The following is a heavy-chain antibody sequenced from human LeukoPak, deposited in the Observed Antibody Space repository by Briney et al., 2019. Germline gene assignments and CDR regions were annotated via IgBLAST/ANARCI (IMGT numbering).Heavy chain of an antibody. Sequence: GGALRLSCAASGFTFSIYSMNWGREAPGKGGEWGSYISSSSTIYYADSVKGRFTISRDNAKNSLYLQMNSLRAEDTAVYYCARDPRSNWYFDYWGQGTLVTVSS. CDR3: ARDPRSNWYFDY. J-gene: IGHJ4*02. D-gene: IGHD1-20*01. CDR1: GFTFSIYS. V-gene: IGHV3-48*04. CDR2: ISSSSTI.